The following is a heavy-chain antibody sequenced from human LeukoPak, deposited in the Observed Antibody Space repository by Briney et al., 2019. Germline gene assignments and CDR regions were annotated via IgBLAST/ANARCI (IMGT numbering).Heavy chain of an antibody. CDR2: IYSGGST. V-gene: IGHV3-53*01. Sequence: GGSLRLSCAASGFTVSSNYMSWVRQAPGKGLGWVSVIYSGGSTYYADSVKGRFTISRDNSKNTLYLQVNSLRAEDTAVYYCAREVYSNPPHVWGQGTTVTVSS. J-gene: IGHJ6*02. D-gene: IGHD4-11*01. CDR3: AREVYSNPPHV. CDR1: GFTVSSNY.